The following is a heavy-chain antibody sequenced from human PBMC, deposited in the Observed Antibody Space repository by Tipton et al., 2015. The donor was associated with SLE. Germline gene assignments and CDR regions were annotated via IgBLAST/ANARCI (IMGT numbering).Heavy chain of an antibody. D-gene: IGHD6-19*01. CDR3: ARGSGSGWYGALGFDY. CDR2: IYYSGST. J-gene: IGHJ4*02. CDR1: GGSISSSSYY. V-gene: IGHV4-39*01. Sequence: TLSLTCTVSGGSISSSSYYWGWIRQPPGKGLEWIGSIYYSGSTYYNPSLKSRVTISVDTSKNQFSLKLSSVTAAGTAVYYCARGSGSGWYGALGFDYWGQGTLVTVSS.